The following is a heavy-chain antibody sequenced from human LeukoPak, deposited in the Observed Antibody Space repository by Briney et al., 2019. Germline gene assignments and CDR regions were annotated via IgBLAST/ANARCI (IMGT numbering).Heavy chain of an antibody. Sequence: SGGSLRLSCAASGFTFSSYGMHWVRQAPGKGLEWVAFIRYDGSNKYYADSVKGRFTISRDNSKNTLYLQMNSLRAEDTAVYYCASVMGVPAAMLDWGQGTLVTVSS. D-gene: IGHD2-2*01. CDR2: IRYDGSNK. CDR3: ASVMGVPAAMLD. V-gene: IGHV3-30*02. J-gene: IGHJ4*02. CDR1: GFTFSSYG.